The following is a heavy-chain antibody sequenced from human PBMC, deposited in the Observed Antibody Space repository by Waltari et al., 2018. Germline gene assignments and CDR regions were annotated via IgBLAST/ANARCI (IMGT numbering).Heavy chain of an antibody. CDR2: VYYSGST. D-gene: IGHD1-26*01. CDR3: ARETGGASDY. V-gene: IGHV4-39*02. J-gene: IGHJ4*02. Sequence: QLQLQESGPGLVKPSETLSLTCTVSGGSITTSTYYWAWVRQPPGKGPEWIGSVYYSGSTFYSPPLKSRISISIDTSKNQFYLNLRSVTAADTAVYYCARETGGASDYWGQGTLVTVS. CDR1: GGSITTSTYY.